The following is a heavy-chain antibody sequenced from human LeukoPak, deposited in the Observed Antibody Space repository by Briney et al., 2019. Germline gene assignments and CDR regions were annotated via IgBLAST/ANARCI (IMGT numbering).Heavy chain of an antibody. CDR2: ISAYNGNT. J-gene: IGHJ6*02. V-gene: IGHV1-18*01. Sequence: GASVKVSCKASGYTFTSYGISWVRQAPGQGLEWMGWISAYNGNTNYAQKLQGRVTMTTDTSTSTAYMELRSLRSDDTAVYYCARSGYCSSTSCYSPMRDYYYYGMDVWGQGTTVTVSS. CDR3: ARSGYCSSTSCYSPMRDYYYYGMDV. CDR1: GYTFTSYG. D-gene: IGHD2-2*02.